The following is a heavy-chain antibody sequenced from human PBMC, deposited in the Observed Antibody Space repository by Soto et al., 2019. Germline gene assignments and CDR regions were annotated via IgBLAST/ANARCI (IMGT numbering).Heavy chain of an antibody. V-gene: IGHV3-30*18. CDR2: ISYDESNK. CDR3: AKEGEYSSGWDNFDY. Sequence: PGGSLRLSCAASGFTFSSYGMHWVRQAPGKGLEWVSSISYDESNKYYTDSVKGRFTISRDNSKNTLYLQMNSLRAEDTAVYYCAKEGEYSSGWDNFDYWGQGTLVTVSS. D-gene: IGHD6-19*01. CDR1: GFTFSSYG. J-gene: IGHJ4*02.